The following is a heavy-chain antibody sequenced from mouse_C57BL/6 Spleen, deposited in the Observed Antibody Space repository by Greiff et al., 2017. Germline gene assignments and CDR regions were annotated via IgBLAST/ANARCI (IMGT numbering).Heavy chain of an antibody. D-gene: IGHD3-2*02. J-gene: IGHJ4*01. CDR3: ASPLDSSGSFWAMDY. CDR1: GYTFTSYW. Sequence: QVQLQPPGAELVKPGASVKLSCKASGYTFTSYWMHWVKQRPGQGLEWIGMIHPNSGSTNYNEKFKSKATLTVDKSSSTAYMQLSSLTSEDSAVYYCASPLDSSGSFWAMDYWGQGTSVTVSS. V-gene: IGHV1-64*01. CDR2: IHPNSGST.